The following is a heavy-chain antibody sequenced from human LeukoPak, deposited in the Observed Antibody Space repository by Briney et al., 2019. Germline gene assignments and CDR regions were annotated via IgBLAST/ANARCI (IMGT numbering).Heavy chain of an antibody. Sequence: PSETLSLTCTVSGYSISSGYYWSWIRQPPGKGLQWIGCIHYSGSTNYNPSLKSRVTISVDTSKNQFSLKLGSVTAADTAVYYCARTTMVRGTYYMDVWGKGTTVTISS. CDR2: IHYSGST. CDR1: GYSISSGYY. D-gene: IGHD3-10*01. J-gene: IGHJ6*03. CDR3: ARTTMVRGTYYMDV. V-gene: IGHV4-61*01.